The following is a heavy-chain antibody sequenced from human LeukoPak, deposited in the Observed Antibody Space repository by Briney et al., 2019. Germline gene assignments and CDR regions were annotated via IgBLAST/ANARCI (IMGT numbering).Heavy chain of an antibody. J-gene: IGHJ4*02. V-gene: IGHV3-7*01. CDR1: GFTFSGYW. CDR2: VKQDGSEK. CDR3: ARDYFDGSDYYSGFDY. Sequence: GGSLRLSCAASGFTFSGYWLSWVRQAPGKGLEWVANVKQDGSEKYYVDSVKGRFTISRDNAKNSLFLQMYSLRAEDTAVYYCARDYFDGSDYYSGFDYWGQGTPVTVSS. D-gene: IGHD3-22*01.